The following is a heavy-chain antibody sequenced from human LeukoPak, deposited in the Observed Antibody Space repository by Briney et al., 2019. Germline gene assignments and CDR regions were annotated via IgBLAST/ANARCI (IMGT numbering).Heavy chain of an antibody. CDR1: GYTLTELS. J-gene: IGHJ4*02. CDR3: ATNSNTAGIAAAGPFDY. D-gene: IGHD6-13*01. Sequence: ASVKVSCKVSGYTLTELSMHWVRQAPGKGFEWMGGFDPEDGETIYAQKFQGRVTMTEDTSTDTAYMELSSLRSEDTAVYYCATNSNTAGIAAAGPFDYWGQGTLVAVSS. CDR2: FDPEDGET. V-gene: IGHV1-24*01.